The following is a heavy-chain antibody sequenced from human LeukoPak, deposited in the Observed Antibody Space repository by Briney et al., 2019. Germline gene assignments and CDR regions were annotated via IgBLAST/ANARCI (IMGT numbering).Heavy chain of an antibody. V-gene: IGHV3-74*01. J-gene: IGHJ4*02. CDR2: INSDGSST. CDR3: AKVGHIWFGELVDDY. D-gene: IGHD3-10*01. CDR1: GFTFSSYW. Sequence: GGSLRLSCAASGFTFSSYWMHWVRQAPGKGLVWVSRINSDGSSTYYADSVKGRFTISRDNSKNTLYLQMNSLRAEDTAVYYCAKVGHIWFGELVDDYWGQGTLVTVSS.